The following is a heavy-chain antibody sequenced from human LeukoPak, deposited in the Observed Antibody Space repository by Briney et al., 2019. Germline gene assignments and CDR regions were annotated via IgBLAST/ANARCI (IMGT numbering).Heavy chain of an antibody. J-gene: IGHJ6*02. CDR2: ISAYNGNT. D-gene: IGHD6-13*01. Sequence: ASVKVSCKASGYTFTSYGISWVRQAPGQGLEWMGWISAYNGNTNYAQKLQGRVTTTTDTSTSTAYMELRSLRSDDTAVYYCARDRSSSWYGDYCYYYGMDVWGQGTTVTVSS. V-gene: IGHV1-18*01. CDR1: GYTFTSYG. CDR3: ARDRSSSWYGDYCYYYGMDV.